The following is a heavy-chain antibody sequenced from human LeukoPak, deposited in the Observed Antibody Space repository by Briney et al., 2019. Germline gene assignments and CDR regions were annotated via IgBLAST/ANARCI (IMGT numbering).Heavy chain of an antibody. CDR3: ARDRDDSSGYYLGGVFDY. D-gene: IGHD3-22*01. CDR1: GFTFSAYS. V-gene: IGHV3-21*01. CDR2: ISGSSIYI. Sequence: GGSLRLSCATSGFTFSAYSMNWVRQAPGKGLEWVSSISGSSIYINYADSVKGRFTISSDNAKNSLYLQMNGLRAEDTAVYYCARDRDDSSGYYLGGVFDYWGQGTLVTVSS. J-gene: IGHJ4*02.